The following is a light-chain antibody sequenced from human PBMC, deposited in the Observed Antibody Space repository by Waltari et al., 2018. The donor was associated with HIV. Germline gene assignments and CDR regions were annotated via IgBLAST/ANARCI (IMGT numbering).Light chain of an antibody. Sequence: SYELTQPTSVSVSPGQTARITCSGDALPKQYTYWYQQKPGQAPVLVIYKDSERPPGIPERCSGSNSGTTVTLTISGVQAEDEADYYCQSADSSGSPYVVFGGGTKLTVL. CDR3: QSADSSGSPYVV. CDR1: ALPKQY. CDR2: KDS. V-gene: IGLV3-25*03. J-gene: IGLJ2*01.